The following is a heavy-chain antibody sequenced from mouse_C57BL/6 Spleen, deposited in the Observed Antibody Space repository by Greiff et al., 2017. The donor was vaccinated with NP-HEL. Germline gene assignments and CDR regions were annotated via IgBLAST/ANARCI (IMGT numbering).Heavy chain of an antibody. V-gene: IGHV1-55*01. CDR3: ARGDGYYFDY. CDR1: GYTFTSYW. CDR2: IYPGSGST. D-gene: IGHD2-3*01. Sequence: VQLQQSGAELVKPGASVKMSCTASGYTFTSYWITWVKQRPGQGLEWIGDIYPGSGSTNYNEKFKSKATLTVDTSSSTAYMQLSSLTSEDSAVYYCARGDGYYFDYWGQGTTLTVSS. J-gene: IGHJ2*01.